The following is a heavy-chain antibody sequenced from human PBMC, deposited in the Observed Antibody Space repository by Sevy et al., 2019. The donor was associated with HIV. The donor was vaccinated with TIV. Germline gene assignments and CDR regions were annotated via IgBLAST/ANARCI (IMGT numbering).Heavy chain of an antibody. J-gene: IGHJ3*02. D-gene: IGHD6-19*01. CDR3: ARAVPATDAFDI. Sequence: GGSLRLSCAASGFTFSSYSMHWVRQAPGKGLEWVSSISGLSNYIYYADSMKGRFSISRDNAKNSLYLQMISLRAEDTAVFYCARAVPATDAFDIWVQGTLVTVSS. CDR1: GFTFSSYS. V-gene: IGHV3-21*01. CDR2: ISGLSNYI.